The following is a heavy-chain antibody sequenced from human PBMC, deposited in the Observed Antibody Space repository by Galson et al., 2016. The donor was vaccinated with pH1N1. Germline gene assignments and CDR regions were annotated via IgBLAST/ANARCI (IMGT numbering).Heavy chain of an antibody. Sequence: SETLSLTCTVSGGSIYSSSYLWGWIRQSPEKGLEWLGSTYYTGSTYYNPSLRSRVTISVDTSKNQFSLRLTSVTASDTAVYYCARGDFVVGEGWYNGFDVWGQGTTVTVSS. CDR2: TYYTGST. V-gene: IGHV4-39*02. CDR3: ARGDFVVGEGWYNGFDV. CDR1: GGSIYSSSYL. D-gene: IGHD2-15*01. J-gene: IGHJ6*02.